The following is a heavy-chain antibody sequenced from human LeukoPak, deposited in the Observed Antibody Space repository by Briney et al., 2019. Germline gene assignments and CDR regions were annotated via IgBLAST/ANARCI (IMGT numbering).Heavy chain of an antibody. V-gene: IGHV3-23*01. Sequence: GGSLILSCAASGFTFSGYAMNWVRQAPGKGLEWVSLIRSSGDSAYYADLVKGRFTISRDNSKNTLYLQMNSLRAEDTAVYYCAKGYYASGSSLSAFDSWGKGTLVTVSS. CDR3: AKGYYASGSSLSAFDS. J-gene: IGHJ4*02. D-gene: IGHD3-10*01. CDR1: GFTFSGYA. CDR2: IRSSGDSA.